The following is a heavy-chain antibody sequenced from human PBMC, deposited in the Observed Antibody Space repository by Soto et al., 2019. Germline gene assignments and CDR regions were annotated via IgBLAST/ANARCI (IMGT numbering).Heavy chain of an antibody. CDR1: GDSIRSYY. J-gene: IGHJ4*02. D-gene: IGHD4-17*01. CDR2: IFSSDST. Sequence: QVPLQESGPRLVKFSGTLSLTCTVSGDSIRSYYWNWVRQPAGQGLEGIGRIFSSDSTNYNSSLKNRVTMSIDTSKKPICVKLCSVTAADTAVYFCAGVSKTTVAAFDTCGKATLLRVSS. V-gene: IGHV4-4*07. CDR3: AGVSKTTVAAFDT.